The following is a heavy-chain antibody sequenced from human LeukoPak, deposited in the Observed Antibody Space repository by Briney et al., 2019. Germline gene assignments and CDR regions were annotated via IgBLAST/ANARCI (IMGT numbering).Heavy chain of an antibody. CDR3: TRLTMIVSWASDY. V-gene: IGHV1-69*06. CDR2: IIPMLGTP. CDR1: GGTFSSYD. D-gene: IGHD3-22*01. Sequence: ASVKVSCKASGGTFSSYDISWVRQAPGQGLEWMGGIIPMLGTPNYAQKFQGRVTITADKSTSTAYMDLSSLRSEDTAVYYCTRLTMIVSWASDYWGQGTLVTVSS. J-gene: IGHJ4*02.